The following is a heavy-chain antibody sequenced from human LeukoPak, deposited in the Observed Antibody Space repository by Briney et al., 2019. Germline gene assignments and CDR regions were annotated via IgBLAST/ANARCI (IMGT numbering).Heavy chain of an antibody. CDR1: GGSISSSSYY. J-gene: IGHJ4*02. D-gene: IGHD3-10*01. CDR2: IYYSGST. V-gene: IGHV4-39*07. CDR3: ARGPFGDYRLKDFDY. Sequence: PSETLSLTCTVPGGSISSSSYYWGWIRQPPGKGLEWIGYIYYSGSTYYNPSLKSRVTISGDTSKNQFSLRLSSVTAADTAVYHCARGPFGDYRLKDFDYWGQGTLVTVSS.